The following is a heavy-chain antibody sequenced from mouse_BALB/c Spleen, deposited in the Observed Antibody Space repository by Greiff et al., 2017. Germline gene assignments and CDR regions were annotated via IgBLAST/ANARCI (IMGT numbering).Heavy chain of an antibody. CDR3: ALTGTRAMDY. D-gene: IGHD4-1*01. Sequence: VQLQQSGPELMKPGASVKISCKASGYSFTSYYMHWVKQSHGKSLECIGYIDPFNGGTSYNQKFKGKATLTVDKSSSTAYMHLSSLTSEDSAVYYCALTGTRAMDYWGQGTSVTVSS. V-gene: IGHV1S135*01. J-gene: IGHJ4*01. CDR2: IDPFNGGT. CDR1: GYSFTSYY.